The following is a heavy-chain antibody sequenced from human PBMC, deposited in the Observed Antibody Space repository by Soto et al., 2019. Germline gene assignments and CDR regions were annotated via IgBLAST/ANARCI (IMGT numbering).Heavy chain of an antibody. Sequence: SETLSLTCTVSGGSISSYYWSWIRQPPGKGLEWIGYIYYSGITDYNPSLKSRVTISVDTSKSQFSLKLSSVTAADTAVYYCGGERADRSLLAPWGQGTLVTVSS. CDR1: GGSISSYY. CDR2: IYYSGIT. D-gene: IGHD6-13*01. V-gene: IGHV4-59*01. J-gene: IGHJ5*02. CDR3: GGERADRSLLAP.